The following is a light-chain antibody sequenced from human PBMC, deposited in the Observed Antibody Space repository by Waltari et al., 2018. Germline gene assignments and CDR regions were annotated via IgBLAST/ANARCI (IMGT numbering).Light chain of an antibody. CDR2: GNR. CDR1: HSNIGAGYD. CDR3: QSHDSRLNDYVV. V-gene: IGLV1-40*01. Sequence: QSVLAQPPSVSGAPGQRVTIPCTGSHSNIGAGYDLPCYQQVPGTAPKLIIYGNRNRPSGVPDRFSGSKSGTSASLAITGLQADDEADYYCQSHDSRLNDYVVFGGGTRVTVL. J-gene: IGLJ2*01.